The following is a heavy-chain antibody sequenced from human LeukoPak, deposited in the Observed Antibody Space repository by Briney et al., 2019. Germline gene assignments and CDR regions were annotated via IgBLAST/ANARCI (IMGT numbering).Heavy chain of an antibody. CDR1: GFTFSGYA. CDR3: AKSSGTWSSDSWKKYFDF. J-gene: IGHJ4*02. Sequence: GGSLRLSCAASGFTFSGYAVSWVRQAPGKGLEWVSAISATGGTIYYADSVEGRFTISRSNSKNTLYLQMNSLTVEDTAVYYCAKSSGTWSSDSWKKYFDFWGQGTLVTVSS. V-gene: IGHV3-23*01. CDR2: ISATGGTI. D-gene: IGHD2-15*01.